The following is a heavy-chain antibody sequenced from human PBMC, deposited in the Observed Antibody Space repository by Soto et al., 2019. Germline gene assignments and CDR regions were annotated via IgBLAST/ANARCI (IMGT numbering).Heavy chain of an antibody. V-gene: IGHV1-18*01. CDR1: GYTFSSYH. J-gene: IGHJ4*02. Sequence: QIQLVQSGAEVKKPGASVKVSCKASGYTFSSYHITWVRQAPGQGLEWMGWISAYNGNTNYAQNLQGRVTMTTDPSTSTAYMELRSLSSDDTAVYYCARDLPPVDYWGQGTLVTVSP. CDR3: ARDLPPVDY. CDR2: ISAYNGNT.